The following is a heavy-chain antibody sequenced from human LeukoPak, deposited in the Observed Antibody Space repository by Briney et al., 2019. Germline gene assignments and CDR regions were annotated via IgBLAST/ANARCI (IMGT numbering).Heavy chain of an antibody. Sequence: ASVKVSCKASGYTFTSYIISWVRQAPGQGLEWMGWINAYNGNTDYAQRVQGRVTMTTDTSTSTAYMELRSLRSDDTAVYYCAKGRHIAAAVYYYYMDVWGKGTPVTVYS. D-gene: IGHD6-13*01. CDR2: INAYNGNT. CDR1: GYTFTSYI. J-gene: IGHJ6*03. CDR3: AKGRHIAAAVYYYYMDV. V-gene: IGHV1-18*01.